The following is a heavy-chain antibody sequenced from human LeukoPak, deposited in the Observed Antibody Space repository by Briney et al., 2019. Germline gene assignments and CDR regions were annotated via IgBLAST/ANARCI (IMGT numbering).Heavy chain of an antibody. CDR2: ISSSSSYI. CDR1: GFTFSSYS. Sequence: GGSLRLSCAASGFTFSSYSMNWVRQAPGKGLEWVSSISSSSSYIYYADSVKGRFTISRDNAKNSLYLQMNSLRAEDTAVYYCASGSSSFPYFDYWGQGTLVTVSS. J-gene: IGHJ4*02. CDR3: ASGSSSFPYFDY. V-gene: IGHV3-21*01. D-gene: IGHD6-6*01.